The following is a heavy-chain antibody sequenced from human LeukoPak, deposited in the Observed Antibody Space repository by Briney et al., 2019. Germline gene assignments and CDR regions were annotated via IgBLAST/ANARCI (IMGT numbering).Heavy chain of an antibody. CDR3: ARDGGAAAGFDY. Sequence: SETLSLTCTVSGGSISSYYWSWIRQPAGKGLEWVGRIYTSGSTNYNPSLKSRVTISVDKSKNQFSLKLSSVTAADTAVYYCARDGGAAAGFDYWGQGTLVTVSS. CDR2: IYTSGST. J-gene: IGHJ4*02. V-gene: IGHV4-4*07. CDR1: GGSISSYY. D-gene: IGHD6-13*01.